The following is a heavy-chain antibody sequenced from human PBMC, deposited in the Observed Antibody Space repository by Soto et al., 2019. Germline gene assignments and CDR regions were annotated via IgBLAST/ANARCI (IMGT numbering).Heavy chain of an antibody. Sequence: PGESLKISCNGSGYSFTSYWIGWVRQMPGKGLEWMGIIYPGDSDTRYSPSFQGQVTISADKSISTAYLQWSSLKASDTAMYYCVRQRRADYYGSGIASMDVWGQGPTVTVSS. J-gene: IGHJ6*02. CDR3: VRQRRADYYGSGIASMDV. V-gene: IGHV5-51*01. D-gene: IGHD3-10*01. CDR2: IYPGDSDT. CDR1: GYSFTSYW.